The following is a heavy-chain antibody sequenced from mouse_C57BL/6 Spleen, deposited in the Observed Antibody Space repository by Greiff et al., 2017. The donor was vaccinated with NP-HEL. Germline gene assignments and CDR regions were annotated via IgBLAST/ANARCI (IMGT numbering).Heavy chain of an antibody. J-gene: IGHJ3*01. CDR3: ARSPIRGGFAY. CDR2: IYPGDGDT. V-gene: IGHV1-80*01. CDR1: GYAFSSYW. Sequence: QVQLKQSGAELVKPGASVKISCKASGYAFSSYWMNWVKQRPGKGLEWIGQIYPGDGDTNYNGKFKGKATLTADKSSSTAYMQLSSLTSEDSAVYFCARSPIRGGFAYWGQGTLVTVSA. D-gene: IGHD3-2*02.